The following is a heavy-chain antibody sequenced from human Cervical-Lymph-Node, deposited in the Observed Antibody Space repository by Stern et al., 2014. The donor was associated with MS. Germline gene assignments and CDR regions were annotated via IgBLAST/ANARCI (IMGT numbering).Heavy chain of an antibody. CDR3: ARDRGSYSDY. CDR2: ISPKTGSA. CDR1: GYTFTAYV. J-gene: IGHJ4*02. D-gene: IGHD1-26*01. V-gene: IGHV1-2*02. Sequence: VQLVESGAEVEQPGASVTVSCKASGYTFTAYVLHWVRQAPGQGLEWMGWISPKTGSATYAQKFQDRVTMTRDTSINTCYMEVSSLRSDDTAVYYCARDRGSYSDYWGQGTLVAVSS.